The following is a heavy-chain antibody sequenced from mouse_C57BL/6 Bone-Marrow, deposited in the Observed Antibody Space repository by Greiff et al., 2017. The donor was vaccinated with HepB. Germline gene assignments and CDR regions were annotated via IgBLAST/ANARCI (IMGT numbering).Heavy chain of an antibody. CDR1: GFNIKDDY. V-gene: IGHV14-4*01. CDR2: IDPENGDT. Sequence: EVQLQQSGAELVRPGASVKLSCTASGFNIKDDYMHWVKQRPEQGLEWIGWIDPENGDTEYASEFQGKATITADTSSNTAYLQLSSLTSEDTAVYYCTTKLSDYWGQGTTLTVSS. D-gene: IGHD4-1*01. J-gene: IGHJ2*01. CDR3: TTKLSDY.